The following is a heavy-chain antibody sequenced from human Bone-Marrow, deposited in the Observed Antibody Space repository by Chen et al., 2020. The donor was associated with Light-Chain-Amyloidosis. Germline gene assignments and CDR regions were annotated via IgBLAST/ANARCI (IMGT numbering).Heavy chain of an antibody. J-gene: IGHJ4*02. CDR3: ARRRDGYNFDY. CDR1: GYTFPNYW. Sequence: ISCKGSGYTFPNYWIGWVRQMPGKGLEWMGVNYPDDSDARYSPSFEGQVTISADKSITTAYLQWRSLKASDTAMYYCARRRDGYNFDYWGQGTLVTVSS. CDR2: NYPDDSDA. V-gene: IGHV5-51*01. D-gene: IGHD5-12*01.